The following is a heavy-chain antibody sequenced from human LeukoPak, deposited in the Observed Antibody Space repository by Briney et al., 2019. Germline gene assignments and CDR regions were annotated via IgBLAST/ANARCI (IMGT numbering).Heavy chain of an antibody. CDR2: IYYSGIT. CDR3: ARGGRSGYSP. V-gene: IGHV4-39*07. J-gene: IGHJ5*02. D-gene: IGHD3-22*01. Sequence: KPSETLSLTCTVSGGSISSSSYYWAWIRQPPGKGLEWIGSIYYSGITYYNPSLKSRVTISVDTSKNQFSLKLSSVTAADTAVYYCARGGRSGYSPWGQGTLFTVSS. CDR1: GGSISSSSYY.